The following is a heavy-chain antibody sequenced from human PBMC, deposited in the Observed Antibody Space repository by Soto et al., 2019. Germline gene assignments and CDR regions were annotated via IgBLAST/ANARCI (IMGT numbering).Heavy chain of an antibody. CDR2: IYYSGST. V-gene: IGHV4-39*01. Sequence: SETLSLTCTVSGGSISSSSYYWGWIRQPPGKGLDWFGIIYYSGSTYYNPSLKSRVTISVDTSKNQFSLKLSSVTAADTAVYYCARRLYYDSSGFEGGGMDVWGQGTTVTVSS. CDR3: ARRLYYDSSGFEGGGMDV. J-gene: IGHJ6*02. D-gene: IGHD3-22*01. CDR1: GGSISSSSYY.